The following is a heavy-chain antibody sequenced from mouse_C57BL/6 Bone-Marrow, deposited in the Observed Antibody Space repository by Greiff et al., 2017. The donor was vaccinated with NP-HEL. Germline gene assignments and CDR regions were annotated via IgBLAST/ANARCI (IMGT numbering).Heavy chain of an antibody. CDR1: GYTFTSYW. D-gene: IGHD1-1*01. Sequence: VQLQQPGAELVKPGASVKLSCKASGYTFTSYWMHWVKQRPGQGLEWIGMIHPNSGSTNYHEKFKSKATLTVDTSSSTAYMQLSSLTSEDSAVYYCARGRYYGSSPAWFAYWGQGTLVTVSA. V-gene: IGHV1-64*01. CDR3: ARGRYYGSSPAWFAY. J-gene: IGHJ3*01. CDR2: IHPNSGST.